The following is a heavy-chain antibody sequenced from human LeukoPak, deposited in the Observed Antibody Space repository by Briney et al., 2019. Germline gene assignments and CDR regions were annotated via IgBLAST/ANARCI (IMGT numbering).Heavy chain of an antibody. CDR3: AKVLEAYAVVVAAMGGFDY. Sequence: GGSLRLSCAASGFTFSSYAMSWVRQAPGKGLEWVSAISGSGGSTYYADSVKGRFTISRDNSKNTLYLQMNSLRAEDTAVYYCAKVLEAYAVVVAAMGGFDYWGQGTLVTVSS. CDR2: ISGSGGST. CDR1: GFTFSSYA. J-gene: IGHJ4*02. V-gene: IGHV3-23*01. D-gene: IGHD2-15*01.